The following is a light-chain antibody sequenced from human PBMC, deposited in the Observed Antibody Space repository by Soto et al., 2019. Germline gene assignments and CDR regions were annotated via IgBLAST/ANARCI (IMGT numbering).Light chain of an antibody. CDR1: QSISRW. CDR3: QQYNSHWT. CDR2: DAS. J-gene: IGKJ1*01. Sequence: DIQMTQSPSTLSASLGDRVTISCRASQSISRWLSWYQQKPGKAPNLLIYDASSLQSGVPSRFSGIGSGTEFTLTISSLQPDDFATYYCQQYNSHWTFGQGTKVDIK. V-gene: IGKV1-5*01.